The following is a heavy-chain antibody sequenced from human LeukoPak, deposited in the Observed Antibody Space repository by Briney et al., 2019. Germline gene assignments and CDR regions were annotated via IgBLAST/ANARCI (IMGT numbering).Heavy chain of an antibody. V-gene: IGHV3-21*01. CDR3: ARARYYYDRDAFDI. Sequence: GGSLRLSCAASGFTFSSYSMNWVRQAPGKGLEWVSSISSSSSYIYYADSVKGRFTISRDNAKNSLYLQMNSLSAEDTAVYYCARARYYYDRDAFDIWGQGTMVTVSS. CDR2: ISSSSSYI. J-gene: IGHJ3*02. CDR1: GFTFSSYS. D-gene: IGHD3-22*01.